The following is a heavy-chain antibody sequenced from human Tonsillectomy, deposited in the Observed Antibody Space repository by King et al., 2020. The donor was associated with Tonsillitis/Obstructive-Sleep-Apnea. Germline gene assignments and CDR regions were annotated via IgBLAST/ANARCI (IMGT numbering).Heavy chain of an antibody. V-gene: IGHV3-21*01. CDR1: GFTFSSNS. J-gene: IGHJ3*02. CDR3: ARDRGYCSGTSCYLDVFDI. Sequence: VQLVESGGGLVKPGGSLRLSCIASGFTFSSNSMNWVRQAPGMGLEWVSSIGSSNTEIYYDDSGKGLITISTDNAKNSLSLQMNSLRAEDTAVYYCARDRGYCSGTSCYLDVFDIWGQGTMVTVSS. D-gene: IGHD2-2*01. CDR2: IGSSNTEI.